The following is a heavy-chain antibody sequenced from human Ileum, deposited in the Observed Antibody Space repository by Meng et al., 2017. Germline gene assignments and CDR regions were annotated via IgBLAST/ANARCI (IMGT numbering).Heavy chain of an antibody. J-gene: IGHJ4*02. V-gene: IGHV7-4-1*02. CDR1: GYPFTKNG. Sequence: QVQLVQSGFELKKPGASVKISCKASGYPFTKNGMNWVRQAPGQGLEWIGWINTDTGNPTYAQDFTGRFVFSLDTSVSTAYLQISSLKTEDTAVYYCAREPQRFDYWGQGTLVTVSS. CDR2: INTDTGNP. CDR3: AREPQRFDY.